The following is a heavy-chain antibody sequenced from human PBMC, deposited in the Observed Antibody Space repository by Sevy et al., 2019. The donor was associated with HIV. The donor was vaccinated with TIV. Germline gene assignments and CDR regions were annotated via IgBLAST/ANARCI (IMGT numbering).Heavy chain of an antibody. Sequence: SETLSLTCSVSGASISSSGHYWGWIRQPPGKGLEWIASIRYSGSTFYNPSLRSRVTISAVTSKNQFSLKLNPVTAADTARYYCAGPTLTYSSGWSYYDYWGQGTVVTVSS. D-gene: IGHD6-19*01. CDR3: AGPTLTYSSGWSYYDY. J-gene: IGHJ4*02. CDR2: IRYSGST. CDR1: GASISSSGHY. V-gene: IGHV4-39*01.